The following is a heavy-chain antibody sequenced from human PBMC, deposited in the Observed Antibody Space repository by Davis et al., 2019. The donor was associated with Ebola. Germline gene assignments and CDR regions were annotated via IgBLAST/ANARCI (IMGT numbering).Heavy chain of an antibody. CDR1: GFTFSTYW. D-gene: IGHD6-19*01. CDR3: VRDIWQWRY. J-gene: IGHJ4*02. CDR2: INRDGSSP. V-gene: IGHV3-74*01. Sequence: PGGSLRLSCAASGFTFSTYWMHWVRQAPGKGLVWVSRINRDGSSPSYADSVKGRFTISRDNAKNTLYLQMNSLRAEDTAMYYCVRDIWQWRYWGQGTLVTVSS.